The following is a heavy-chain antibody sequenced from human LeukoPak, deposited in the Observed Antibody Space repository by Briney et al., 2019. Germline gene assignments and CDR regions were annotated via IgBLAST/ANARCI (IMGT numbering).Heavy chain of an antibody. Sequence: GGSLRLSCAASGFTFSSYDMSWVRQAPGKGVEGVSDISGGGSSIHYADSVNGRFTISRDNSKNTLYLQMNSLRAEDTAVYYCAKPRLQLELRLLFDYWGQGTLVTVSS. V-gene: IGHV3-23*01. D-gene: IGHD1-7*01. J-gene: IGHJ4*02. CDR2: ISGGGSSI. CDR3: AKPRLQLELRLLFDY. CDR1: GFTFSSYD.